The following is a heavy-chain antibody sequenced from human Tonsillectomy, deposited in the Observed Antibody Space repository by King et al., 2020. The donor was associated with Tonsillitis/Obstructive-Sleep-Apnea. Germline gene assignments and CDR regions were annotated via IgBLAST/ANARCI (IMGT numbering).Heavy chain of an antibody. CDR1: GFTFSDYY. Sequence: VQLVESGGGLVKPGGSLRLSCAASGFTFSDYYMSWIRQAPGKGLEWVSYISSSSSYTNYADSVKGRFTISRDNAKNSLYLQMNSLIAEDTAVYYCARVHGYSSSWYYFDYWGQGTLVTVSS. CDR2: ISSSSSYT. CDR3: ARVHGYSSSWYYFDY. D-gene: IGHD6-13*01. V-gene: IGHV3-11*05. J-gene: IGHJ4*02.